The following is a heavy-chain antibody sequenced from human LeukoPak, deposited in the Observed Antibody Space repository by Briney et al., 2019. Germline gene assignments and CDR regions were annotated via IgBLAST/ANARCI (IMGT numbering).Heavy chain of an antibody. Sequence: SVKVSCKASGGTFNSYAINWVRQAPGQGLEWMGRIFPIFGTANYAQKFQGRVTITTDESTSTAYMELSSLRSEDTAVYYCARGGSSPKRWYYFDYWGQGTLVTVPS. V-gene: IGHV1-69*05. J-gene: IGHJ4*02. D-gene: IGHD5-24*01. CDR3: ARGGSSPKRWYYFDY. CDR2: IFPIFGTA. CDR1: GGTFNSYA.